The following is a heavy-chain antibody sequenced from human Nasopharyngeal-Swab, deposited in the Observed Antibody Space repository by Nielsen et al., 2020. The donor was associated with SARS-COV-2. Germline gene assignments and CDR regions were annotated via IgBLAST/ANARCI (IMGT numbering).Heavy chain of an antibody. CDR1: GFTFSTFG. V-gene: IGHV3-7*01. CDR2: IKEDGNEK. D-gene: IGHD6-19*01. Sequence: GGSLRLSCAASGFTFSTFGMHWVRQAPGKGLEWVANIKEDGNEKYYVDSVEGRFTISRDNPENSLFLEMTSLRAEDTAVYYCARDSSGWYPDLDYWGQGTLVTVSS. CDR3: ARDSSGWYPDLDY. J-gene: IGHJ4*02.